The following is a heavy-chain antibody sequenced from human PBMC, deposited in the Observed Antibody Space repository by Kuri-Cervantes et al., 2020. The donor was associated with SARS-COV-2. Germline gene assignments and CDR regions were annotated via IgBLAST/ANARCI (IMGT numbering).Heavy chain of an antibody. V-gene: IGHV4-38-2*01. Sequence: SETLSLTCAVSGYSISSGYYWGWIRQPPGKGLEWIGSIYHSGSTNYNPSLKSRVTISVDTSKNQFSLKLSSVTAADTAVYYCARIIVVVPAASSPLARFDYWGQGTLVTVSS. D-gene: IGHD2-2*01. CDR3: ARIIVVVPAASSPLARFDY. J-gene: IGHJ4*02. CDR2: IYHSGST. CDR1: GYSISSGYY.